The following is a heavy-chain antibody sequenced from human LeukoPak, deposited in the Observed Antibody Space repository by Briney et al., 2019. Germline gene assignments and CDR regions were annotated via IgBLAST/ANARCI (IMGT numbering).Heavy chain of an antibody. V-gene: IGHV4-4*02. D-gene: IGHD6-19*01. J-gene: IGHJ4*02. CDR1: GGSISSTNW. CDR2: IYRSGTT. CDR3: ARRSPNSTGWSSYFDY. Sequence: SETLSLTCAVSGGSISSTNWWSWVRQPPGKGLEWIGEIYRSGTTNYKPSLKSRVTISLDKSRNHFSLKLTSVTAADSAVYYCARRSPNSTGWSSYFDYWGQGALVTVSS.